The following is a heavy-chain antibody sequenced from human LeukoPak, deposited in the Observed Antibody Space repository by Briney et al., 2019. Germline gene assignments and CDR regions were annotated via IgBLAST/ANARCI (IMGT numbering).Heavy chain of an antibody. D-gene: IGHD1-1*01. CDR3: ARDKVNCAYTGSLFDH. CDR1: GFTFNNYW. CDR2: IKQDGSEK. Sequence: GGSLRLSCAASGFTFNNYWMSWVRQAPGKGLEWVANIKQDGSEKYYVGSVKGRFTISRDNAKNSLYLQMNSLRAEDTAVYYCARDKVNCAYTGSLFDHWGQGTLVTASS. J-gene: IGHJ4*02. V-gene: IGHV3-7*01.